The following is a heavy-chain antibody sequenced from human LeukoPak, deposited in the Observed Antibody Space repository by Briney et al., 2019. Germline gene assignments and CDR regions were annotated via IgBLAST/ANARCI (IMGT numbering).Heavy chain of an antibody. CDR2: IYYSGST. J-gene: IGHJ6*03. V-gene: IGHV4-61*08. CDR1: GGSLSSGDYY. Sequence: SETLSLTCTVSGGSLSSGDYYWSWIRQPPGKGLEWIGYIYYSGSTNYNPSLKSRVTISVDTSKNQFSLKLSSVTAADTAVYYCAREWGLYYMDVWGKGTTVTVSS. CDR3: AREWGLYYMDV. D-gene: IGHD3-16*01.